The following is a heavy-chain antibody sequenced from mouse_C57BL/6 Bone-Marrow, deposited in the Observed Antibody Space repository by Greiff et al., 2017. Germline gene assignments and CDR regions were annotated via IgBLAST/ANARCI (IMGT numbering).Heavy chain of an antibody. CDR2: IDPENGDT. D-gene: IGHD2-3*01. J-gene: IGHJ2*01. CDR3: TLDGYYDYFDY. CDR1: GFNIQDDY. Sequence: VQLQQSGAELVRPGASVKLSCTASGFNIQDDYMHWVKQRPEQGLEWIGWIDPENGDTEYASKFQGKATITADTSSNTAYLQLSSLTSEDTAVYYCTLDGYYDYFDYWGQGTTLTVSS. V-gene: IGHV14-4*01.